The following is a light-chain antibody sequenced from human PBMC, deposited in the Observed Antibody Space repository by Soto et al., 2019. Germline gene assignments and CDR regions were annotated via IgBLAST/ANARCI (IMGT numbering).Light chain of an antibody. Sequence: QSVLTQPPSVSAAPGQKVTISCSGSSSNIGIHYVSWYQQLPGTAPKLLIYEDYKRPAGVTDRFSGSKSGASATLGITGLQTGHEADYYCGTWDGSLTAWVFGGGTKLTVL. J-gene: IGLJ3*02. CDR3: GTWDGSLTAWV. CDR2: EDY. CDR1: SSNIGIHY. V-gene: IGLV1-51*02.